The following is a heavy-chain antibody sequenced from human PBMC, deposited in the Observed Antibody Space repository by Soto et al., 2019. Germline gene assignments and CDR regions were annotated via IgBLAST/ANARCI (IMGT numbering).Heavy chain of an antibody. Sequence: GASVKVTCKVYGYTLTELSMHWVRQAPGKGLEWMGGFDPEDGETIYAQKFQGRVTMTEDTSTDTAYMELSSLRSEDTAVYYCATVFSGSGSYHWFDPWGQGTLVTVSS. CDR2: FDPEDGET. V-gene: IGHV1-24*01. D-gene: IGHD3-10*01. CDR1: GYTLTELS. CDR3: ATVFSGSGSYHWFDP. J-gene: IGHJ5*02.